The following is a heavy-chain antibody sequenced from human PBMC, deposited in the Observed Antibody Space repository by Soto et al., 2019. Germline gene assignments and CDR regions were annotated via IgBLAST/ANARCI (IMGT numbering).Heavy chain of an antibody. CDR2: IWHDGGNK. J-gene: IGHJ4*02. Sequence: GWSLSLSFAASGFTFSSYGLHWVRQAPGKGLEWVAFIWHDGGNKFYAESVKGRFTISRDNSKNTLYLQMTSLSAEDTAMYYCARDGDVNTGFGKDYWGQGTLVSVSS. CDR1: GFTFSSYG. D-gene: IGHD3-16*01. V-gene: IGHV3-33*01. CDR3: ARDGDVNTGFGKDY.